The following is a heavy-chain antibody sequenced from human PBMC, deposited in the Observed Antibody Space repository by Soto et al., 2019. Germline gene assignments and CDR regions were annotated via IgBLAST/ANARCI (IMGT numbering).Heavy chain of an antibody. CDR3: ARTDAFDI. Sequence: EVQLVESGGGLVQPGGSLRLSCVASGFTFSSYLMSWVRQAPGKGLEWVANIKQDGSEKYYVHSVKGRFTISRDNAKNSLYLQMNSLRAEDTAVYYCARTDAFDIWGQGTMVTVSS. V-gene: IGHV3-7*01. CDR2: IKQDGSEK. CDR1: GFTFSSYL. J-gene: IGHJ3*02.